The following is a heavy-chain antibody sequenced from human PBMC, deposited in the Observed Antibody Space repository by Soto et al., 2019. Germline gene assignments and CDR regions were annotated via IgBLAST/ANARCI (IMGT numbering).Heavy chain of an antibody. CDR3: AKDSGYCNGGSCYWSDY. J-gene: IGHJ4*02. Sequence: QVQLVESGGGVVQPGRSLRLSCAASGFTFSSYGMHWVRQAPGKGLEWVAVISYDGRNKYYADSVKGRSTIARDNSKNTLYLQVNSLRAEDAAVYYCAKDSGYCNGGSCYWSDYWGQGTLVTVSS. CDR1: GFTFSSYG. V-gene: IGHV3-30*18. D-gene: IGHD2-15*01. CDR2: ISYDGRNK.